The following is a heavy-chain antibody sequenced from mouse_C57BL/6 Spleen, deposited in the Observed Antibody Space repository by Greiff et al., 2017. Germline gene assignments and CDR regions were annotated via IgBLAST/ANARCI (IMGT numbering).Heavy chain of an antibody. D-gene: IGHD1-1*01. CDR2: INPNNGGT. Sequence: VQLQQSGPELVKPGASVKIPCKASGYTFTDYNMDWVKQSHGKSLEWIGDINPNNGGTIYNQKFKGKATLTVDKSSSTAYMELRSLTSEDTAVYYCARVYYGSSYEAMDYWGQGTSVTVSS. V-gene: IGHV1-18*01. J-gene: IGHJ4*01. CDR3: ARVYYGSSYEAMDY. CDR1: GYTFTDYN.